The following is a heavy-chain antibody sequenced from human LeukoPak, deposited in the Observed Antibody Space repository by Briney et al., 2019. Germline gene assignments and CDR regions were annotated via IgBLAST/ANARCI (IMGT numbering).Heavy chain of an antibody. J-gene: IGHJ6*03. CDR2: IYTSGST. Sequence: SETLSLTCTVSGGSISSYYWSWIRQPAGKGLEGIGRIYTSGSTNYNPSLKRLVTMSVDTSKTQFSLKLSSVTAADTAVYYCARVVTGPFYDFWSGYYPGDGYYYYMDVWGKGTTVTVSS. D-gene: IGHD3-3*01. CDR1: GGSISSYY. CDR3: ARVVTGPFYDFWSGYYPGDGYYYYMDV. V-gene: IGHV4-4*07.